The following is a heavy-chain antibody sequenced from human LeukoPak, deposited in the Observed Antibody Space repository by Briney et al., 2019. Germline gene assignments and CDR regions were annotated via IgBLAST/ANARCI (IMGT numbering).Heavy chain of an antibody. D-gene: IGHD6-19*01. V-gene: IGHV4-38-2*01. Sequence: KPSETLSLTCAVSGYSISSGYYWGWIRQPPGKGLEWIGSIYHSGSPYYNPSLKSRVTISVDTSKNQFSLKLSSVTAADTAVYYCARPNKQWLPTIWGQGTLVTVSS. CDR1: GYSISSGYY. J-gene: IGHJ4*02. CDR2: IYHSGSP. CDR3: ARPNKQWLPTI.